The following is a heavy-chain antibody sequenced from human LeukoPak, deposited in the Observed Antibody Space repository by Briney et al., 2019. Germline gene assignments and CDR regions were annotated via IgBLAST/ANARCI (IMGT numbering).Heavy chain of an antibody. V-gene: IGHV3-74*01. CDR2: IDDDGTDT. CDR1: GFTSGNYW. Sequence: PTGGSLRLSCVASGFTSGNYWMHWVRQAPGKGPEWVSRIDDDGTDTHYAVSVKGRFTISRDNAKNTLYLQMNSLRGEDTAVYYCARGMLSSAGYHWYYYMDVWGKGAMVTVSS. J-gene: IGHJ6*03. CDR3: ARGMLSSAGYHWYYYMDV. D-gene: IGHD3-3*01.